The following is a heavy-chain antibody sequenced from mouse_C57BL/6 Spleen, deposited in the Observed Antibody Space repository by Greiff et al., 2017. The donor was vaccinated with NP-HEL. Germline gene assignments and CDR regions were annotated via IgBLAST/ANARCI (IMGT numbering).Heavy chain of an antibody. V-gene: IGHV5-17*01. Sequence: EVKVEESGGGLVKPGGSLKLSCAASGFTFSDYGMHWVRQAPEKGLEWVAYISSGSSTIYYADTVKGRFTISRDNAKNTLFLQMTSLRSEDTAMYYCARGGERYLDYWGQGTTLTVSS. J-gene: IGHJ2*01. CDR1: GFTFSDYG. CDR2: ISSGSSTI. D-gene: IGHD2-14*01. CDR3: ARGGERYLDY.